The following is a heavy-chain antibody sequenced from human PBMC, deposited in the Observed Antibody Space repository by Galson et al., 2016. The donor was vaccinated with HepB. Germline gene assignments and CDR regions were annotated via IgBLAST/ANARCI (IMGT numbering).Heavy chain of an antibody. V-gene: IGHV1-2*02. Sequence: SVKVSCKASGYNFNDHYIHWVRQVPGQGLEWMGWINPKRGGTTYADKFQGGVTMTSDTSTNTAFMELRNLESDDTAIYYCAGEKLVSENERLGHFDSWGQGTLVTVSS. CDR3: AGEKLVSENERLGHFDS. D-gene: IGHD2-8*01. CDR1: GYNFNDHY. CDR2: INPKRGGT. J-gene: IGHJ4*02.